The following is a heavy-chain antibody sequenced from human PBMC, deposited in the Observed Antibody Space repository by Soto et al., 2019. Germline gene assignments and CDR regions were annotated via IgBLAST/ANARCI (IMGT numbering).Heavy chain of an antibody. CDR1: GFTFKNYW. CDR2: INSGGSIT. D-gene: IGHD3-22*01. J-gene: IGHJ4*02. CDR3: VPHLESRDAYNF. V-gene: IGHV3-74*01. Sequence: PGGSLRLSCTASGFTFKNYWVHWVRQAPGKGLVWVSRINSGGSITTYADSVKGRFTISRDDAKNTLYLQMNSLRPEDTAMYYCVPHLESRDAYNFWGQGTLVTVSS.